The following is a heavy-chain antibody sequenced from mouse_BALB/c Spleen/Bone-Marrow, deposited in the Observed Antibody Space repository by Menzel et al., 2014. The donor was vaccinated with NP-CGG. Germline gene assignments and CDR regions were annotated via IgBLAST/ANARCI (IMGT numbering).Heavy chain of an antibody. CDR2: INPDSSTI. CDR3: ARPGCYGYQDV. Sequence: EVMLVESGGGLVQPVGSLELSCAASGFDFSGYWMTWVRQAPGKGLEWIGEINPDSSTINYTPSLKDKFIISRDNAKNALYLQMSKVRSEDTALYYCARPGCYGYQDVWGAGTTVTVSS. D-gene: IGHD1-2*01. CDR1: GFDFSGYW. V-gene: IGHV4-1*02. J-gene: IGHJ1*01.